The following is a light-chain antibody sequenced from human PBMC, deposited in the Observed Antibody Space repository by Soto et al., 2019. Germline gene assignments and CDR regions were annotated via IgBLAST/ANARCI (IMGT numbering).Light chain of an antibody. CDR1: QSVSSY. J-gene: IGKJ5*01. CDR2: ESS. CDR3: QQRRDLPIT. Sequence: EIVLTQSPATLSLSPGERATLSCRASQSVSSYLAWYQQKPGQAPRLLIYESSNRATGIPSRFSGSGSGTDFTLTISSLAPEDFAVYYCQQRRDLPITFGQGTRLEIK. V-gene: IGKV3-11*01.